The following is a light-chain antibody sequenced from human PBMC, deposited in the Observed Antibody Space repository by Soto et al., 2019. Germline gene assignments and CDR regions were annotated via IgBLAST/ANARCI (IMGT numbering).Light chain of an antibody. CDR2: KAS. CDR1: QTISSW. CDR3: QQYKNWLALT. Sequence: DIQMTQSPSTLSGSVGDRVTITCRASQTISSWLAWYQKKPGKAPKLLIYKASTLKSGVPSRFSGSGSGTEFTLTISSLQPDDFATYDCQQYKNWLALTFGGGTKVDIK. V-gene: IGKV1-5*03. J-gene: IGKJ4*01.